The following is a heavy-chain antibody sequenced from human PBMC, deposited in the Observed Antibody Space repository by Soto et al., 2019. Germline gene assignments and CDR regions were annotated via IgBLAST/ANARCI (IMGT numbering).Heavy chain of an antibody. CDR3: ASDPPGIAAAGPHNFDY. Sequence: SVTVSCKASGGTLSSYAISWVRQAPGQGLEWMGVIIPIFGTANYAQKFQGRVTITADESTSTAYMELSSLRSEDTAVYYCASDPPGIAAAGPHNFDYWGQGTLVTVSS. D-gene: IGHD6-13*01. CDR2: IIPIFGTA. CDR1: GGTLSSYA. V-gene: IGHV1-69*13. J-gene: IGHJ4*02.